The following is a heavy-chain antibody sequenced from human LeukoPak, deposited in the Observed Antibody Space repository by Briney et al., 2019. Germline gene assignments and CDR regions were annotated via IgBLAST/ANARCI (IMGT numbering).Heavy chain of an antibody. Sequence: GGSLRLSCAASGFTFSSYEMNGVRQAPGKGLEWVSYISSSGGTTFYADSVQGRFAISRDNAKNSLYLQMNSLRGEDTAVYYCAGDRWGSNYFDYWGQGTLVTVSS. CDR2: ISSSGGTT. J-gene: IGHJ4*02. CDR1: GFTFSSYE. CDR3: AGDRWGSNYFDY. D-gene: IGHD3-16*01. V-gene: IGHV3-48*03.